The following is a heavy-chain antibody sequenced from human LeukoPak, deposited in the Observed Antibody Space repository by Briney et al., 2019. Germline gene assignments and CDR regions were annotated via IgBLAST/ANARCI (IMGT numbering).Heavy chain of an antibody. CDR1: GVTLSNYA. V-gene: IGHV3-23*01. Sequence: GGSLRLSRAVSGVTLSNYAPSWVRRAPGKGLECVSNISDYGRSPYYAAYVKGRFTISRDNSKNTLYHQMNSLRVEDTAVYYCAKDLGSGWFQGYYFDYWGQGTLVTVSS. CDR2: ISDYGRSP. J-gene: IGHJ4*02. CDR3: AKDLGSGWFQGYYFDY. D-gene: IGHD6-19*01.